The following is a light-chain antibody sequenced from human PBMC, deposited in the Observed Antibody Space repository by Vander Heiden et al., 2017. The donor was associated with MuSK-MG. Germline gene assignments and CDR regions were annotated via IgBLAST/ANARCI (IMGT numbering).Light chain of an antibody. CDR2: DAS. Sequence: DIQMTQSPSTLSASVGDRVTITCRASQSISSWLAWYQQKPGKAPKLLIYDASNLESGVPSRFSGSGSGTEFTLTISSLQPDDFAIYYCQQENHSPRTFGQGTQVEIK. CDR1: QSISSW. CDR3: QQENHSPRT. V-gene: IGKV1-5*01. J-gene: IGKJ1*01.